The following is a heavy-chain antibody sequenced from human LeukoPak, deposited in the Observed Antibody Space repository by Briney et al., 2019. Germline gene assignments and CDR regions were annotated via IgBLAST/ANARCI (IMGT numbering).Heavy chain of an antibody. V-gene: IGHV3-7*01. J-gene: IGHJ4*02. Sequence: GGSLRLSCEGSGFTFSNYWMGWVRQAPGKGLQWVANIKTDGSEKYYVDSVKGRFTISRDNAKNSLYLQMNSLRAEDTAVYYCARDKDYYGSGSPIDYWGQGTLVTVSS. CDR2: IKTDGSEK. CDR3: ARDKDYYGSGSPIDY. D-gene: IGHD3-10*01. CDR1: GFTFSNYW.